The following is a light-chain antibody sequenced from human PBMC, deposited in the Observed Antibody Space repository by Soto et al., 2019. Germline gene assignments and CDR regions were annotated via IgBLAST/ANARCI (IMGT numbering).Light chain of an antibody. Sequence: DIQMTQSPTSLSASVGDRVTITCRASQGIRNFVAWYQQKPGKAPKLLIYAASTLQSGVPSRFSGSGSGTDFTLTINSLQPEDDATYSGQKYSSVPVFGPGTKVEIK. CDR2: AAS. CDR3: QKYSSVPV. V-gene: IGKV1-27*01. J-gene: IGKJ3*01. CDR1: QGIRNF.